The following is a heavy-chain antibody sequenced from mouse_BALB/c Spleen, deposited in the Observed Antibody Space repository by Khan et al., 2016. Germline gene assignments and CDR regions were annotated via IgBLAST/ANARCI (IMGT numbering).Heavy chain of an antibody. CDR1: GDSITSGY. CDR3: ARYYVSSYYAMDY. CDR2: ISYSGST. Sequence: EVQLQESGPSLVKPSQTLSLTCSVTGDSITSGYWNWIRKFPGNKLEYMGYISYSGSTYYNPSLKSRISITRDTSKNQYYLQLNSVTTEDTATYYCARYYVSSYYAMDYWGQGTSVTVSS. V-gene: IGHV3-8*02. D-gene: IGHD1-1*01. J-gene: IGHJ4*01.